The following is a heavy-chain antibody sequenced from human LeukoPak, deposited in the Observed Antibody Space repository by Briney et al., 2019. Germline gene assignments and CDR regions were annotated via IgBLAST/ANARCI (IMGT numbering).Heavy chain of an antibody. J-gene: IGHJ4*02. Sequence: GASVKVCCKAFGGTFSIYAISWVRQAPGQGLEWMGRIIPIFGTANYAQKFQGRATITTDESTSTAYMELSSLRSEDTAVYYCARQDYDILTWYYFDYWGQGTLVTVSS. CDR1: GGTFSIYA. CDR2: IIPIFGTA. D-gene: IGHD3-9*01. CDR3: ARQDYDILTWYYFDY. V-gene: IGHV1-69*05.